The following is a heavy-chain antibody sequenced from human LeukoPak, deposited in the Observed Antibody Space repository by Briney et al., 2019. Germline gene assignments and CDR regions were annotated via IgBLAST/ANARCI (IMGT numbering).Heavy chain of an antibody. D-gene: IGHD3-22*01. V-gene: IGHV4-59*01. Sequence: ASETLSLTCTVSAGSISSYYWSWLRQPPGKGLEWLGYIYYSGSTNYNPSLKSRVTISVDTSKNQFSLKLSSVTAADTAVYYCAANTYYYDSSGYPEINWFDPWGQGTLVTVSS. CDR1: AGSISSYY. CDR2: IYYSGST. J-gene: IGHJ5*02. CDR3: AANTYYYDSSGYPEINWFDP.